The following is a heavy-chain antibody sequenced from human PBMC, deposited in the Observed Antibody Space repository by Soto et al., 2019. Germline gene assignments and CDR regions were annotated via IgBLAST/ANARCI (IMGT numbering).Heavy chain of an antibody. CDR1: GGSISSYY. V-gene: IGHV4-59*01. Sequence: SETLSLTCTVSGGSISSYYWSWIRQPPGKGLEWIGYIYYSGSTNYNPSLRSRVTISVDTSKNQFSLKLSSVTAADTAVYYCARGRLAAAGRSWFDPWGQGTLVTVSS. J-gene: IGHJ5*02. CDR2: IYYSGST. CDR3: ARGRLAAAGRSWFDP. D-gene: IGHD6-13*01.